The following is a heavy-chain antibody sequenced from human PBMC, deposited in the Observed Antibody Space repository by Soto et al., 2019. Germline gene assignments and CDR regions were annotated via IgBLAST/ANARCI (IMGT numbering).Heavy chain of an antibody. CDR3: ARDRDCSGGSCYPRDYYYGMDV. Sequence: QVQLVESGGGVVQPGRSLRLSCAASGFTFSSYAMHRVRQAPGKGLEWVADISYDGSNKYYADSVKGRFTISRDNSKNTLYLQMNSLRAEDTAVYYFARDRDCSGGSCYPRDYYYGMDVWGQGTTVTVSS. D-gene: IGHD2-15*01. V-gene: IGHV3-30-3*01. CDR2: ISYDGSNK. CDR1: GFTFSSYA. J-gene: IGHJ6*02.